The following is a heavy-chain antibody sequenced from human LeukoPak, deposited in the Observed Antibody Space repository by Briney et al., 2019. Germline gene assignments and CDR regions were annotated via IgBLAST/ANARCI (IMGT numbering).Heavy chain of an antibody. D-gene: IGHD1-26*01. CDR2: INPNSGGT. V-gene: IGHV1-2*02. J-gene: IGHJ4*02. Sequence: ASVKVSCKASGYTFTGYYLHWVRQPPGQGLEWMGWINPNSGGTAYAQKFQDRVTLTRDTSISTVYMELSRLRSDDTAVYYCARVVSSGSFYGSWGQETLVTVSS. CDR3: ARVVSSGSFYGS. CDR1: GYTFTGYY.